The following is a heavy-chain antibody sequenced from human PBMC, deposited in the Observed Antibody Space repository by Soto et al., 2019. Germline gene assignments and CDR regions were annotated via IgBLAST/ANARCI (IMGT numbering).Heavy chain of an antibody. V-gene: IGHV4-59*01. J-gene: IGHJ5*02. Sequence: QVQLQESGPRLVKPSETLSLTCTVSGDSISSYYWSWIRQPPGKGLEWIGYIYYSGSTNYNPSLTSRVTISVDTPKNQFSLKLTSVTAADTAVYYCARGVAPIGPWGQGTLVTVSS. CDR2: IYYSGST. CDR1: GDSISSYY. CDR3: ARGVAPIGP. D-gene: IGHD5-12*01.